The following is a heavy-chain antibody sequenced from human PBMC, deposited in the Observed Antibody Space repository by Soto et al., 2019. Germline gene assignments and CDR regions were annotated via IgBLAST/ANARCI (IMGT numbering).Heavy chain of an antibody. CDR3: ARDGMTIFGVVYYYYGMDV. D-gene: IGHD3-3*01. CDR2: ISSSGSTI. J-gene: IGHJ6*02. V-gene: IGHV3-48*03. Sequence: LRLSCAASGFTFSSYEMNGVRQAPGKGREWVSYISSSGSTIYYADSVKGRFTISRDNAKNSLYLQMNSLRAEGTAVSYCARDGMTIFGVVYYYYGMDVWRQGSTVTVSS. CDR1: GFTFSSYE.